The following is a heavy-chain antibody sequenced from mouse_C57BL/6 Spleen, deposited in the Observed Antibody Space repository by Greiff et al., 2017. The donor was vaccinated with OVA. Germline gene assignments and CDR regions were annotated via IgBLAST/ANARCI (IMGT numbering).Heavy chain of an antibody. D-gene: IGHD1-1*01. CDR1: GYTFTSYW. Sequence: QVQLQQPGAELVKPGASVKLSCKASGYTFTSYWMHWVKPRPGQGLEWIGMIHPNSGSTNYNEKFKSKATLTVDKSSSTAYMQLSSRTSEDSAVYYCARGDYYGSSFYWGQGTLVTFSA. J-gene: IGHJ3*01. V-gene: IGHV1-64*01. CDR3: ARGDYYGSSFY. CDR2: IHPNSGST.